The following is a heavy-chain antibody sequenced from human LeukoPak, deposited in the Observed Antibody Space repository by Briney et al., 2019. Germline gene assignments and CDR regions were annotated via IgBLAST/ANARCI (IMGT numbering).Heavy chain of an antibody. CDR1: GFTFSGSV. V-gene: IGHV3-73*01. CDR2: IRSKRNNYAT. D-gene: IGHD6-13*01. Sequence: GGSLKLSCAASGFTFSGSVMHWVRQAAGKGLEWVGRIRSKRNNYATAYSASVKGRFTISRDDSKNTVYLHMDSLKTEDTALYYCSRLEDSSPIEVALDIWGQGAVVTVSS. J-gene: IGHJ3*02. CDR3: SRLEDSSPIEVALDI.